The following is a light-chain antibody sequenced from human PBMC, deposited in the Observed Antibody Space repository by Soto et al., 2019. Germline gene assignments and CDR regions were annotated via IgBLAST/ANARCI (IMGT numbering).Light chain of an antibody. CDR3: GTWDSSLSAYV. CDR1: SSNIGNNY. Sequence: CVLTQPPSGSAAPGQRVASSCSGSSSNIGNNYVSWFQQLPGTAPKLLIYENNKRPSGIPDRFSGSKSGTSATLGITGLQTGDEADYYCGTWDSSLSAYVFGTGTKVTVL. J-gene: IGLJ1*01. CDR2: ENN. V-gene: IGLV1-51*02.